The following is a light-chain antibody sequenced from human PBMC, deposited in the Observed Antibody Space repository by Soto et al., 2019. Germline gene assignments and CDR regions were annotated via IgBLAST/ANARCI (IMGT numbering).Light chain of an antibody. Sequence: DIEMTQSPDSLAVSLGERATINCKSNHSVLHTSNNKNYLVWYQQRPGQPPKLLIYLASTRESGVPARFSGSGSGTDFSLTITNLQAEDVAVYYCQQSYSSPLTFGGGTRVEI. J-gene: IGKJ4*01. CDR1: HSVLHTSNNKNY. CDR2: LAS. CDR3: QQSYSSPLT. V-gene: IGKV4-1*01.